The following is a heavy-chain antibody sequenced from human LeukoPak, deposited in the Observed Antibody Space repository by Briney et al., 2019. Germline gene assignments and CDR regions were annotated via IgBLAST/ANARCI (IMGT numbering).Heavy chain of an antibody. CDR2: INSDGSRI. V-gene: IGHV3-74*01. D-gene: IGHD4-17*01. Sequence: SGGSLRLSCAASGFTFSSYWMHWVRQVPGKGLVWVSRINSDGSRISYADSVKGRFTISRDNAKNTLYLQMKSLRAEDTAVYYCARDGPDYADFDYWGQGTLVTVSS. CDR3: ARDGPDYADFDY. CDR1: GFTFSSYW. J-gene: IGHJ4*02.